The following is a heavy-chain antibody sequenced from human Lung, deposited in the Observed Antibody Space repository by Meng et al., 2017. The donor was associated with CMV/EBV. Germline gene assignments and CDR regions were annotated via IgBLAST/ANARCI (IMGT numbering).Heavy chain of an antibody. J-gene: IGHJ6*02. D-gene: IGHD5-18*01. V-gene: IGHV3-43*01. Sequence: GESLKISCAASGFTFDDYTMHWVRQAPGKGLEWVPLISWDGGSTYYADSVKGRFTISRDNSKNSLYLQMNSLRTEDTALYYCAKAGHVDTSSGMDVWGQGTXVTVSS. CDR1: GFTFDDYT. CDR2: ISWDGGST. CDR3: AKAGHVDTSSGMDV.